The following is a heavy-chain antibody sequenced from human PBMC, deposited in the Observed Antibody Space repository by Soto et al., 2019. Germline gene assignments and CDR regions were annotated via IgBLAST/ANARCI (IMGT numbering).Heavy chain of an antibody. CDR1: GFTFNDYY. Sequence: GGSLRLSCAASGFTFNDYYMSWVRQAPGKGLEWVSYISSSSSDTNYADSVKGRFTISRDNAKNSLYLQMNSLRAEDTAVYYCARDRSSWQKLVWFYYYYGMDVWGQGTTVTVSS. CDR2: ISSSSSDT. J-gene: IGHJ6*02. CDR3: ARDRSSWQKLVWFYYYYGMDV. V-gene: IGHV3-11*06. D-gene: IGHD3-9*01.